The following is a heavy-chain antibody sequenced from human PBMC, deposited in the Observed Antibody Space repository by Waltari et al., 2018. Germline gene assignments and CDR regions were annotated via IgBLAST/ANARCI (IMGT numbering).Heavy chain of an antibody. D-gene: IGHD2-15*01. CDR1: GGSVRGYY. V-gene: IGHV4-34*01. Sequence: QVHLHQWGAGQLQPSETLSLTCVVNGGSVRGYYWGWVRQAPGKGLEWIGEINHSPNRNYNPSLRSRVDRSVDTSKNQFSLKLNFVTAADTGVYYCVRLEDCSGPGGNCYSGDPFALDVWGQGTTVTVSS. CDR3: VRLEDCSGPGGNCYSGDPFALDV. CDR2: INHSPNR. J-gene: IGHJ6*02.